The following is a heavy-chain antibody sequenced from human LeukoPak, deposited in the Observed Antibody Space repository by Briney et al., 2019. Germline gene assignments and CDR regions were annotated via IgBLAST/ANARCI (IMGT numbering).Heavy chain of an antibody. CDR2: ISYQGTKT. V-gene: IGHV3-30*04. D-gene: IGHD6-19*01. Sequence: PGGSLRLSCAASGFISSNFALHWVRQAPGKGLEWVAVISYQGTKTDYVDSVKGRFTISRDNAKNTLYLQMNSLTTEDGAIYYCARETATSLADFYYGLDVWGQGTTVTVSS. J-gene: IGHJ6*02. CDR1: GFISSNFA. CDR3: ARETATSLADFYYGLDV.